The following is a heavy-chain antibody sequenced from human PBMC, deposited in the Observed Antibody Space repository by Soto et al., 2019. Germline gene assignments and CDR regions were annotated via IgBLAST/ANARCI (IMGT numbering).Heavy chain of an antibody. V-gene: IGHV4-38-2*02. J-gene: IGHJ4*01. CDR3: AKANVMVVAGSIFDY. Sequence: SETLSLTCTVSGYSISSGSYWGWIRQPPGKGPEWIASIYHGGTTFYNPSLKSRVTVSVDKSNNQFSLKLRSVTAADTAVYCCAKANVMVVAGSIFDYWGHGTLVTVSS. D-gene: IGHD6-19*01. CDR2: IYHGGTT. CDR1: GYSISSGSY.